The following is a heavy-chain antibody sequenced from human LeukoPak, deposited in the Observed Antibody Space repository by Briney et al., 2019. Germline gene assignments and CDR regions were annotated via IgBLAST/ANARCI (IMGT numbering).Heavy chain of an antibody. V-gene: IGHV3-64D*09. CDR1: GFTFSSYA. CDR2: ISSNGGSA. Sequence: GGSLRLSCSASGFTFSSYAMHWVRQAPGKGLEYVSAISSNGGSAYYADSVKGRFTISRDNSKNTLYLRMSSLRAEDTAVYYCVKGHLVWVLGDYFDYWGQGTLVTVSS. CDR3: VKGHLVWVLGDYFDY. J-gene: IGHJ4*02. D-gene: IGHD1-26*01.